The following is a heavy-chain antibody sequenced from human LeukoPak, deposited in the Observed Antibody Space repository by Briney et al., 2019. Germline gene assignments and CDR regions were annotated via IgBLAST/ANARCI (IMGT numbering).Heavy chain of an antibody. CDR3: ARLNYDFWSGYYTGGLGKYYFDY. D-gene: IGHD3-3*01. V-gene: IGHV4-61*05. CDR2: IYYSGST. CDR1: GGSISSSSYY. Sequence: SSETLSLTCTVSGGSISSSSYYWSWIRQPPGKGLEWIGYIYYSGSTNYNPSLKSRVTISVDTSKNQFSLKLSSVTAADTAVYYCARLNYDFWSGYYTGGLGKYYFDYWGQGTLVTVSS. J-gene: IGHJ4*02.